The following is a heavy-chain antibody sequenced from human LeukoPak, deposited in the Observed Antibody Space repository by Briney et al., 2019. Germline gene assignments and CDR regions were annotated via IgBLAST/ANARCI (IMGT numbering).Heavy chain of an antibody. CDR1: GFTVSSNY. Sequence: GGSLRLSCAASGFTVSSNYMSWVRQAPGKGLEWVSVIYSGGSTYYADSVKGRVTISRDNARNTLYLQMNSLRAEDTAVYYCVRSMSIAVSRNSNFDYWGQGTLVTVSS. CDR3: VRSMSIAVSRNSNFDY. CDR2: IYSGGST. D-gene: IGHD6-19*01. J-gene: IGHJ4*02. V-gene: IGHV3-66*01.